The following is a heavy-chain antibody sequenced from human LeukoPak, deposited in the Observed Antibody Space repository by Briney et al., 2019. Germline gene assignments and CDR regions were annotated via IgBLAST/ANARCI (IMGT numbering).Heavy chain of an antibody. V-gene: IGHV3-30*02. CDR1: GFTFSSYG. D-gene: IGHD2-2*01. Sequence: GGSLRLSCAASGFTFSSYGMHWVRQAPGKGLEWVAFIRYDGSNKYYADSVKGRFTISRDNSKNTLYLQMNSLRAEDTAVYYCAKTHGRYCSSTSCPGGYWGQGTLVTVSP. CDR3: AKTHGRYCSSTSCPGGY. J-gene: IGHJ4*02. CDR2: IRYDGSNK.